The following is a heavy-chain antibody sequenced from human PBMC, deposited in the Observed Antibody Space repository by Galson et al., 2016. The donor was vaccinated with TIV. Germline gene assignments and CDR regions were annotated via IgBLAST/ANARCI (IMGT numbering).Heavy chain of an antibody. Sequence: SLRLSCAASGFTFSSYDMHWVRQVTGKGLEWVSGIGTAGATYYPGSVKGRFTISRENAKNSLYLQVNSLRAGDTAVYYCARGAGGSYSWAYYYFYGMDVWGQGTTVTVSS. CDR2: IGTAGAT. J-gene: IGHJ6*02. CDR1: GFTFSSYD. V-gene: IGHV3-13*01. CDR3: ARGAGGSYSWAYYYFYGMDV. D-gene: IGHD1-26*01.